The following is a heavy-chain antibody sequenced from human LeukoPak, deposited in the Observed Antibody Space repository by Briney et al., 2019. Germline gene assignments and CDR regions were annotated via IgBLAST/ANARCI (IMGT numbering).Heavy chain of an antibody. CDR3: AREGGSPPGYYYYYMDV. V-gene: IGHV3-21*01. J-gene: IGHJ6*03. Sequence: GGSLRLSCAASGFTFSSYSMNWVRQAPGKGLEWVSSISSSSSYIYYADSVKGRFTISRANAKNSLYLQMNSLRAEDTAVYYCAREGGSPPGYYYYYMDVWGKGTTVTVSS. CDR1: GFTFSSYS. CDR2: ISSSSSYI.